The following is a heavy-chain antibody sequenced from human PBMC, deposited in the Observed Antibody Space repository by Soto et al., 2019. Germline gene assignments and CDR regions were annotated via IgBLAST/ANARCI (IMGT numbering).Heavy chain of an antibody. CDR2: MNPYNGDT. Sequence: QVQLVQSGAEVKKPGASVKVSCKASGYTFTTYDVNWMRQATGQGPEWLGWMNPYNGDTGYAQKFQGRVTLTRDTSMNTAYLELSSLTYEDTAVYYCGRNRRETGDFDYWGQGTLVTVSS. CDR3: GRNRRETGDFDY. D-gene: IGHD7-27*01. J-gene: IGHJ4*02. CDR1: GYTFTTYD. V-gene: IGHV1-8*02.